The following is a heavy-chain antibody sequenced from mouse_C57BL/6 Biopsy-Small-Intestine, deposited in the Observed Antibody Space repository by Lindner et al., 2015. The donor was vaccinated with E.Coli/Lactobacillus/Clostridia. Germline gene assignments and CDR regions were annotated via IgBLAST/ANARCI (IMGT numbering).Heavy chain of an antibody. D-gene: IGHD1-2*01. CDR2: IYPGDGDI. V-gene: IGHV1-82*01. CDR1: GYAFSSSW. Sequence: VQLQESGPELVKPGASVKISCKASGYAFSSSWMNWVKQRPGKGLEWIGRIYPGDGDINYNGKFKGKATLTSDISSNTAYMQLSSLTSEDSAVYFCARRDNGGDYYTSDYWGQGTSVTVSS. CDR3: ARRDNGGDYYTSDY. J-gene: IGHJ4*01.